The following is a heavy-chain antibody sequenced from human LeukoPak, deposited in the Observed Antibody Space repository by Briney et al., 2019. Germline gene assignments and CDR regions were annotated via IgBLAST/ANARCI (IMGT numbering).Heavy chain of an antibody. D-gene: IGHD2-2*01. V-gene: IGHV4-59*01. Sequence: SETLSLTCTVSGVSISSYDWSWIRQPPGKGLEWIGYIYYSGSTNYNPSLKSRGTISVDTSKNQFSLKLRYGMGEDAAVYYCARDSRGFNYWGQGTLVTVSS. J-gene: IGHJ4*02. CDR3: ARDSRGFNY. CDR1: GVSISSYD. CDR2: IYYSGST.